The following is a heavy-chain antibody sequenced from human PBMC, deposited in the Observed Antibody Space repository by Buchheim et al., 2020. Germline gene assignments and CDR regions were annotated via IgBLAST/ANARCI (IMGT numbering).Heavy chain of an antibody. V-gene: IGHV3-23*04. Sequence: VQLVESGGGVVQPGKSLRLSCATSGFVFDAYAIHWVRQAPGKGLEWVSAISGSGGSTYYADSVKGRFTISRDNSKNTLYLQMNSLRAEDTAVYYCAKDRAYYDYVWGSILDYWGQGTL. CDR2: ISGSGGST. CDR1: GFVFDAYA. CDR3: AKDRAYYDYVWGSILDY. J-gene: IGHJ4*02. D-gene: IGHD3-16*01.